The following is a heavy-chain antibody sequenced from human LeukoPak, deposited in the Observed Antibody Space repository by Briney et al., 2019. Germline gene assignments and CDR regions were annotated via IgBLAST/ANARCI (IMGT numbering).Heavy chain of an antibody. CDR3: ARDLHPPSIAVAGLFDY. V-gene: IGHV3-30-3*01. CDR2: ISYDGSNK. D-gene: IGHD6-19*01. Sequence: GGSLRLSCAASGFTFSSYAMHWVRQAPGKGLEWVAVISYDGSNKYYADSVKGRFTISRDNSKNTLYLQMNSLRAEDTAVYYCARDLHPPSIAVAGLFDYWGQGTLVTVSS. J-gene: IGHJ4*02. CDR1: GFTFSSYA.